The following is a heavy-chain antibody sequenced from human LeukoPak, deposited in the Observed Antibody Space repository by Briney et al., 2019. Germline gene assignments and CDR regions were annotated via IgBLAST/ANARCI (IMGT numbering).Heavy chain of an antibody. CDR2: LKSKGSGGTT. J-gene: IGHJ4*02. CDR3: AKGSPLGGIDY. CDR1: GFTFIDAW. Sequence: GGSLRLSCAASGFTFIDAWMSWVRQAPGKGLEWVGRLKSKGSGGTTDYAAPVKGRFTISRDDSKSTLYLQMNSLRAEDTAVYYCAKGSPLGGIDYWGQGTLVTVSS. D-gene: IGHD3-16*02. V-gene: IGHV3-15*01.